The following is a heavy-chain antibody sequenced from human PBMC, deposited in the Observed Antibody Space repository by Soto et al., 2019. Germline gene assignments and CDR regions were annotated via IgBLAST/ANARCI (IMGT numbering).Heavy chain of an antibody. CDR2: TIPTVGAG. CDR3: ARRQSNGYNRYFDS. V-gene: IGHV1-69*06. Sequence: QVQLVQSGAEVKKPGSSVKVSCKASGGTFSSNPISWMRQAPGQGLEWVGGTIPTVGAGSYAQRFQGRVTTADKSTYTAYIELSNLRPEDTAVYYCARRQSNGYNRYFDSWGQGTLVTVSS. CDR1: GGTFSSNP. D-gene: IGHD5-12*01. J-gene: IGHJ4*02.